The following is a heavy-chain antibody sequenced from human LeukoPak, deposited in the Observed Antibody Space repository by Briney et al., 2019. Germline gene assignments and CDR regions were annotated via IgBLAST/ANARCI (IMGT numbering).Heavy chain of an antibody. J-gene: IGHJ6*03. CDR1: GYTFTSYD. Sequence: VASVKVSCKASGYTFTSYDINWVRQATGQGLEWMGWMNPNSGNTGYAQKFQGRVTITADESTSTAYMELSSLRSEDTAVYYCARATRPKIVYGDYEGDYYYYMDVWGKGTTVTISS. D-gene: IGHD4-17*01. CDR3: ARATRPKIVYGDYEGDYYYYMDV. V-gene: IGHV1-8*01. CDR2: MNPNSGNT.